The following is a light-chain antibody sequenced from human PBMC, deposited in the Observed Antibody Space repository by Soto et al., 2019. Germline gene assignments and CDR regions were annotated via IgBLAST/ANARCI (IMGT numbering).Light chain of an antibody. CDR1: QTISSW. CDR2: KAS. J-gene: IGKJ1*01. CDR3: QHYNSYSEA. Sequence: ESPMTQSLFTVSVSLGDRVTITCRASQTISSWLAWYQQKPGKAPKLLIYKASTLKSGVPSRFSGSGSGTEFTLTISSLQPDDFATYYCQHYNSYSEAFGQGTKLEI. V-gene: IGKV1-5*03.